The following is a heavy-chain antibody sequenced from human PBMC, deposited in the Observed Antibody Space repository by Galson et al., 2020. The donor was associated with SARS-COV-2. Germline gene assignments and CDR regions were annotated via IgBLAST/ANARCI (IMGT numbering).Heavy chain of an antibody. CDR2: ISNSGNSI. Sequence: GGSMRLSCAASGFLFGHHAMTWVRQSPGKGFEWVSKISNSGNSIYYADSVQGRFTISRDNSKNTLYLEMSSLRAGDTAVYYCAKEDSGWRDGPDYFGVDVWGQGTTVIVSS. CDR1: GFLFGHHA. V-gene: IGHV3-23*01. CDR3: AKEDSGWRDGPDYFGVDV. D-gene: IGHD5-12*01. J-gene: IGHJ6*02.